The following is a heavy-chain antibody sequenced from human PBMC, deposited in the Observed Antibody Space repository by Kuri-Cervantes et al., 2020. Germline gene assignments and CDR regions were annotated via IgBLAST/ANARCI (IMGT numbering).Heavy chain of an antibody. D-gene: IGHD3-22*01. J-gene: IGHJ3*02. V-gene: IGHV1-2*02. CDR1: GYTFTSYY. Sequence: ASVKVSCKASGYTFTSYYMHWVRQAPGQGLEWMGWINPNSGGTNYAQKFQGRVTMTRDTSISTAYMELSRLRSDDTAVYYCARTYYYDRAPAFDIWGQGTMVTVSS. CDR3: ARTYYYDRAPAFDI. CDR2: INPNSGGT.